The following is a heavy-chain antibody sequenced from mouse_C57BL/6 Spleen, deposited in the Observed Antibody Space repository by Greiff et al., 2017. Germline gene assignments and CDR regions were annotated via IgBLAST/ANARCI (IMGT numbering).Heavy chain of an antibody. J-gene: IGHJ1*03. D-gene: IGHD1-1*01. V-gene: IGHV1-69*01. Sequence: QVQLQQPGAELVMPGASVKLSCKASGYTFTSHWMHWVKQRPGQGLEWIGEIDPSDSYTNYNQKFKGKSTLTVDKSSSTAYMQLSSLTSEDSAVYYCARSDGSRHFDVWGTGTTVTVSS. CDR3: ARSDGSRHFDV. CDR2: IDPSDSYT. CDR1: GYTFTSHW.